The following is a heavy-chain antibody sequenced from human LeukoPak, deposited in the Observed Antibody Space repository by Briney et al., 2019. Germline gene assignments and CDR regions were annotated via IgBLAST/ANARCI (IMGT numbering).Heavy chain of an antibody. CDR2: ISWNSGSI. CDR3: AREKHYGDYFPVAFDI. Sequence: PGGSLRLSCAASGFTFDDYAMHWVRQAPGKGLEWVSGISWNSGSIGYADSVKGRFTISRDNAKNSLYLQMNSLRAEDTAVYYCAREKHYGDYFPVAFDIWGQGTMVTVSS. V-gene: IGHV3-9*01. CDR1: GFTFDDYA. D-gene: IGHD4-17*01. J-gene: IGHJ3*02.